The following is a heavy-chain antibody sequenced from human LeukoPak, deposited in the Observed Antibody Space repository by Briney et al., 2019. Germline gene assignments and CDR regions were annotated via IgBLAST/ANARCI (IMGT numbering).Heavy chain of an antibody. V-gene: IGHV3-23*01. Sequence: GGTLRLSCAASGFTFSSYGMSWVRQAPGKGLQWVSAISGIGGSTYYADSVKGRFTISRDNSKNTLYVQINSLRAEDPAAGYRAQDVSGSCSHWGQGTLVTVSS. CDR2: ISGIGGST. CDR1: GFTFSSYG. D-gene: IGHD1-26*01. J-gene: IGHJ4*02. CDR3: AQDVSGSCSH.